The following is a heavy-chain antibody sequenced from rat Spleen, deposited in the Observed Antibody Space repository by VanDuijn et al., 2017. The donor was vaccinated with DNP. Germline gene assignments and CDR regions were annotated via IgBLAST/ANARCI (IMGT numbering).Heavy chain of an antibody. J-gene: IGHJ3*01. D-gene: IGHD4-3*01. V-gene: IGHV5S13*01. Sequence: EVQLVESGGGLVQPGGSLKLSCVASGFSFSDYYMAWVRQAPAKGLEWVAYIASDGGNSYYGDSVKGRFTISRDNTKNTQYLQMDSLRSEDTATYYCARYNSGWFAYWGQGTLVTVSS. CDR2: IASDGGNS. CDR1: GFSFSDYY. CDR3: ARYNSGWFAY.